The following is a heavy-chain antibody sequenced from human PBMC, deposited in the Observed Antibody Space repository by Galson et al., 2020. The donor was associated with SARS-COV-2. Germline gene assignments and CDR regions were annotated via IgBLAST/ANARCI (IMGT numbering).Heavy chain of an antibody. CDR3: ANRPGYSSNFDF. CDR2: ISGSGDNT. D-gene: IGHD6-19*01. V-gene: IGHV3-23*01. CDR1: GITFSSYS. J-gene: IGHJ4*02. Sequence: GESLQLSCAASGITFSSYSMSWVSQAPGTGQEWVSAISGSGDNTYYADFVKGRFTVSRDNSKHTLYLQMNSLRAEATAVYYCANRPGYSSNFDFWGQGTLVTVSS.